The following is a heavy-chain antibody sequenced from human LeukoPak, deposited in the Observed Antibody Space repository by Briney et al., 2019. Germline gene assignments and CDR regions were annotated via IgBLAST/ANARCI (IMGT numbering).Heavy chain of an antibody. CDR1: GFTFSSYW. V-gene: IGHV3-9*01. Sequence: GGSLRLSCAASGFTFSSYWMSWVRQAPGKGLEWVSGISWNSGSIGYADSVKGRFTVSRDNAKNSLYLQMNSLRAEDTALYYCAKRADPDRYFDYWGQGTLVTVSS. J-gene: IGHJ4*02. CDR3: AKRADPDRYFDY. CDR2: ISWNSGSI.